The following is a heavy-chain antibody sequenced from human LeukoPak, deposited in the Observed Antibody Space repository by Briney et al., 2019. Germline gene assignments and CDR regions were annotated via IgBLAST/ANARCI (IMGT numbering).Heavy chain of an antibody. Sequence: SETLSLTCSVSGDSISSYYWSWIRQPPGKRLEWVGNIYHSGSTYYNPSLRSRVSISVDTSKNQFSLKLNSVTAADTAVYYCAGRYYYDSGGYYDAFDIWGQGTMVTVSS. V-gene: IGHV4-59*08. CDR3: AGRYYYDSGGYYDAFDI. CDR1: GDSISSYY. CDR2: IYHSGST. D-gene: IGHD3-22*01. J-gene: IGHJ3*02.